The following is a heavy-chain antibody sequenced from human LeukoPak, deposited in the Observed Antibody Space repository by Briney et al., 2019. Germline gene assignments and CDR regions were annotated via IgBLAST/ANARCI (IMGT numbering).Heavy chain of an antibody. J-gene: IGHJ4*02. D-gene: IGHD3-10*01. CDR1: GFTFSSYA. CDR3: ARSPYYYGSGSYLYDY. Sequence: GGSLRLSCAASGFTFSSYAMSWVRQAPGKGLEWVSAISGSGGSTYYADSVKGRFTISRDNAKNSLYLQMNSLRAEDTAVYYCARSPYYYGSGSYLYDYWGQGTLVTVSS. V-gene: IGHV3-23*01. CDR2: ISGSGGST.